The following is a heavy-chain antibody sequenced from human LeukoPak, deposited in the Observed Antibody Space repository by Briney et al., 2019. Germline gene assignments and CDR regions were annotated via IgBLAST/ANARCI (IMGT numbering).Heavy chain of an antibody. Sequence: GASVKVSCKASGYTFTGYYMHWVRQAPGQGLEWMGWINPNSGGTNYAQKFQDRVTMTRDTSISTAYMELRRLRSDDTAVYYCARSPPRRLVWFGELSEAKTKEYYFDYWGQGTLVTVSS. J-gene: IGHJ4*02. V-gene: IGHV1-2*02. CDR3: ARSPPRRLVWFGELSEAKTKEYYFDY. D-gene: IGHD3-10*01. CDR2: INPNSGGT. CDR1: GYTFTGYY.